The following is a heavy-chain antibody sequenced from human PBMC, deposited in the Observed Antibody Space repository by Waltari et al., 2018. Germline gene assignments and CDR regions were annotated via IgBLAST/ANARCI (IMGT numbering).Heavy chain of an antibody. CDR1: GFTFSGYS. J-gene: IGHJ4*02. CDR3: ARDSGYDFSLTFDY. D-gene: IGHD5-12*01. CDR2: ISSSGSYI. V-gene: IGHV3-21*01. Sequence: EVQLVESGGGLVKPGGSLRLSCAASGFTFSGYSMNWVRQAPGKGLEWVSSISSSGSYIYYADSVKGRFTIARDNAKNSLYLQMNSLRAEDTAVYYCARDSGYDFSLTFDYWGQGTLVTVSS.